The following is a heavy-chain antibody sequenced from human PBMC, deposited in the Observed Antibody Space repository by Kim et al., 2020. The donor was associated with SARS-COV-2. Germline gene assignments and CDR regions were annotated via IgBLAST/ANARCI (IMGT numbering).Heavy chain of an antibody. CDR2: IYYSGST. V-gene: IGHV4-39*01. D-gene: IGHD3-10*01. J-gene: IGHJ4*02. CDR3: ARRLSYYGSPLFDY. Sequence: SETLSLTCTVSGGSISSSSYYWGWIRQPPGKGLEWIGSIYYSGSTDYHPALKSRVTISVDTSKNQFSLKLSSVTAADTAAYYCARRLSYYGSPLFDYWGQVTLVTVSS. CDR1: GGSISSSSYY.